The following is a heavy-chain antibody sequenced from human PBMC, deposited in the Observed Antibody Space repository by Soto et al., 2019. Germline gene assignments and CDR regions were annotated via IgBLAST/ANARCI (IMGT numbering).Heavy chain of an antibody. CDR3: ARHATYYDILSGYYFDY. CDR2: IPPGDSDT. V-gene: IGHV5-51*01. D-gene: IGHD3-9*01. J-gene: IGHJ4*02. CDR1: GYTFGSYR. Sequence: GESLKISCKGSGYTFGSYRIGWVRQVPGKGLEWMGIIPPGDSDTKYSQSFQGQVTISADKSISTAYLQWNSLKASDTAMYYCARHATYYDILSGYYFDYWGQGTLVTVSS.